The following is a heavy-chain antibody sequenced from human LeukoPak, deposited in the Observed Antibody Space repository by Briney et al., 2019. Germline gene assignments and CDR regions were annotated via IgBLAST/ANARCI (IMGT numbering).Heavy chain of an antibody. CDR1: GFSLSTSGVG. CDR3: AHLGFNFGRGAFDI. V-gene: IGHV2-5*02. Sequence: SGPTLVKPTQTLTLTCTFSGFSLSTSGVGVGWIRQPPGRALECLALIYWDDDKRYSPSLKSRLTITKDTSKNQVVLTITNMDPVDTATYYCAHLGFNFGRGAFDIWGQGTVVTVSS. D-gene: IGHD3-10*02. J-gene: IGHJ3*02. CDR2: IYWDDDK.